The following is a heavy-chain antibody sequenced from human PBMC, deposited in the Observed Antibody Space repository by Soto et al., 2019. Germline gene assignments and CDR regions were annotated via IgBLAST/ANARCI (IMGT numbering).Heavy chain of an antibody. CDR3: ARDLAAGDR. Sequence: GASVKVSCKASGYTFINYYIHWVRQAPGQGLEWMAIINPMGGSTNYAQEFQGRVTLTSDTSTSTVYMELSSLRFEDTALFYCARDLAAGDRWGQGTLVTVSS. D-gene: IGHD6-13*01. CDR1: GYTFINYY. V-gene: IGHV1-46*01. CDR2: INPMGGST. J-gene: IGHJ5*02.